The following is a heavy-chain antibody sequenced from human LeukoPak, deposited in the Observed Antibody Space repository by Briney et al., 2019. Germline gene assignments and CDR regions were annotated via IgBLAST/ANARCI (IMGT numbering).Heavy chain of an antibody. Sequence: GGSLRLPCAASGFTFSSYWMSWVRQAPGKGLEWVANIKQDGSEKYYADSVKGRFTVSRDNSNNTLYLQMNSLRPEDTAVYFCASPALLRNFDSGVFPGGVDVWGQGTLVTVSS. J-gene: IGHJ3*01. V-gene: IGHV3-7*01. CDR3: ASPALLRNFDSGVFPGGVDV. CDR1: GFTFSSYW. CDR2: IKQDGSEK. D-gene: IGHD3-9*01.